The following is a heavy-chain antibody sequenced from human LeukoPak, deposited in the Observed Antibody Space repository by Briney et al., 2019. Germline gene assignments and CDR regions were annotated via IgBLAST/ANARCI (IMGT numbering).Heavy chain of an antibody. D-gene: IGHD3-22*01. CDR3: AKDPPPTTMMRFYYFDY. V-gene: IGHV3-30*02. J-gene: IGHJ4*02. CDR1: GFTFSDYG. Sequence: GGSLRLSCAASGFTFSDYGMHWVRQAPGKGLEWVAFIRFDGSNKYYADSVKGRFTISRDNSKNTLYLQMNSLRAEDTAVYYCAKDPPPTTMMRFYYFDYWGQGTLVIVSS. CDR2: IRFDGSNK.